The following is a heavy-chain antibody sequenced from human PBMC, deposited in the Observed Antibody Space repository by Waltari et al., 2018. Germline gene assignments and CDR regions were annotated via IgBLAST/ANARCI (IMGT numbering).Heavy chain of an antibody. V-gene: IGHV1-2*02. D-gene: IGHD2-15*01. CDR3: ARSVRSPVVSPFDY. CDR2: INPNSGGT. Sequence: QVQLVQPGAAAKKPGALVKVSCKASGYTFIGSYMHWVRQAPGQGLEWMGWINPNSGGTNDAQKFQGRVTMTRDTSISTAYMELSRLRSDDTAAYYCARSVRSPVVSPFDYWGQGTLVTVSS. J-gene: IGHJ4*02. CDR1: GYTFIGSY.